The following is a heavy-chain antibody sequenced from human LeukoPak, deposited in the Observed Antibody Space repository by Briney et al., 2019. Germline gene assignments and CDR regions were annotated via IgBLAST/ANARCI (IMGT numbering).Heavy chain of an antibody. Sequence: PGGSLRLSCAASGFAFSNYAMSWVRQAPGKGLEWVSVIYTGGDTYYADSVRGRFTIFRDTSKNTVNLQMNSLRAEDTALYYCARGQMFTSGGFDDWGQGTLVTVSS. D-gene: IGHD6-19*01. CDR3: ARGQMFTSGGFDD. CDR2: IYTGGDT. CDR1: GFAFSNYA. J-gene: IGHJ4*02. V-gene: IGHV3-53*01.